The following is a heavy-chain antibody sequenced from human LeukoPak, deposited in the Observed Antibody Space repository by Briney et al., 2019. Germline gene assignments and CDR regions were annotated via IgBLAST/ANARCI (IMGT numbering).Heavy chain of an antibody. Sequence: GGSLRLSCAASGFTFSSYSMNWVRQAPGKGLEWVSTLSATGIFTFYADSVKGRFTISRDNPKNKLYLQLNSLRVEDTAIYYCAREFPAPGRTHFDHWGQGTLVTVSS. V-gene: IGHV3-21*01. D-gene: IGHD3-10*01. J-gene: IGHJ4*02. CDR3: AREFPAPGRTHFDH. CDR2: LSATGIFT. CDR1: GFTFSSYS.